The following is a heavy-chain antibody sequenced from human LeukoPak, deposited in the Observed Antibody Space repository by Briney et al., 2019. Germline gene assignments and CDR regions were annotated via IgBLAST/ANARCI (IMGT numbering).Heavy chain of an antibody. CDR3: ERDGSYGDYDVFDY. J-gene: IGHJ4*02. Sequence: ASVKVSCKASGYTFTGYYMHWVRQAPGQGLEWMGWINPNSGGTNYAQKFQGWVTMTRDTSISTAYMELSRLRSDDTAVYYCERDGSYGDYDVFDYWGQGTLVTVSS. D-gene: IGHD4-17*01. CDR2: INPNSGGT. V-gene: IGHV1-2*04. CDR1: GYTFTGYY.